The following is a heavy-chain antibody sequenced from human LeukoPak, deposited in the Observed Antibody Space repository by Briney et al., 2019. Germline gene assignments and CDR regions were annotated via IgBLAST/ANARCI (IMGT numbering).Heavy chain of an antibody. V-gene: IGHV3-23*01. CDR2: ISGSGHST. CDR1: GFTFSSSA. CDR3: TSLNADYYGSNDAFDI. Sequence: GGSLRLSCAASGFTFSSSAMSWVRQAPGKGLEWVSAISGSGHSTYYADSVKGRFTVSRDNSKNTLYLQMNSLKTEDTAVYSCTSLNADYYGSNDAFDIRGQGTMVTVSS. D-gene: IGHD3-10*01. J-gene: IGHJ3*02.